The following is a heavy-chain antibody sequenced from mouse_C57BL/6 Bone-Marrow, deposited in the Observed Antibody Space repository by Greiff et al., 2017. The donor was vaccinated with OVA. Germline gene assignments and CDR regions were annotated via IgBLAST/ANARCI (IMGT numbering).Heavy chain of an antibody. CDR1: GFTFSSYG. J-gene: IGHJ3*01. Sequence: EVMLVESGGDLVKPGGSLKLSCAASGFTFSSYGMSWVRQTPDKRLEWVATISSGGSYTYYPDSVKGRFTISRDNAKNTLYLQMSSLKSEDTAMYYCARRHAWFAYWGQGTLVTVSA. CDR2: ISSGGSYT. V-gene: IGHV5-6*02. CDR3: ARRHAWFAY.